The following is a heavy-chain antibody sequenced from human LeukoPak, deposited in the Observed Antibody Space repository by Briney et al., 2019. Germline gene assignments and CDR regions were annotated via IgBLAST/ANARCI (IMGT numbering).Heavy chain of an antibody. CDR1: GYSISTFY. V-gene: IGHV4-4*07. Sequence: SETLSLTCTVSGYSISTFYWTWIRQPAGKGLEWIGRIFTSGTTNYNPSLKSRVTMSVDTSKNQFSLKVSSVSAADTAVYYCARVRGSSWNADYYYHFMDVWGKGTTVTISS. D-gene: IGHD6-13*01. J-gene: IGHJ6*03. CDR3: ARVRGSSWNADYYYHFMDV. CDR2: IFTSGTT.